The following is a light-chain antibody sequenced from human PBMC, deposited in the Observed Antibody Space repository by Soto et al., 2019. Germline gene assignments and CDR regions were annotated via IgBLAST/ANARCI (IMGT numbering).Light chain of an antibody. Sequence: DIHRTESPSCLAASVGEKVTSASRTSQSISKYLNWYQQKPGKAPKLLIYDAFSLQSGVPSRFSGSGSGTEFTLTISSLQAEDFATYYCQQSYSTPRTFGQGTKVDIK. V-gene: IGKV1-39*01. CDR2: DAF. J-gene: IGKJ1*01. CDR1: QSISKY. CDR3: QQSYSTPRT.